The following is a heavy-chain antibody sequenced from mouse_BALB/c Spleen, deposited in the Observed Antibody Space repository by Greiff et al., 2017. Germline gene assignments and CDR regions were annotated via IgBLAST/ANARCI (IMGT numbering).Heavy chain of an antibody. V-gene: IGHV5-17*02. J-gene: IGHJ4*01. Sequence: EVQGVESGGGLVQPGGSRKLSCAASGFTFSSFGMHWVRQAPEKGLEWVAYISSGSSTIYYADTVKGRFTISRDNPKNTLFLQMTSLRSEDTAMYYCARNGNYGPYAMDYWGQGTSVTVSS. D-gene: IGHD2-1*01. CDR3: ARNGNYGPYAMDY. CDR1: GFTFSSFG. CDR2: ISSGSSTI.